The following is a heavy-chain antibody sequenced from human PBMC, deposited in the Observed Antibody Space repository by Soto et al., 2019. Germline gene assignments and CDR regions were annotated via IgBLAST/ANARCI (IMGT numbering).Heavy chain of an antibody. CDR3: ATDSSTSYDILTGPVPLDP. Sequence: ASVKVSCKASGYTFTSYAMHWVRQAPGQRLEWMGWINAGNGNTKYSQKFQGRVTITRDTSASTAYMELSSLRSEDTAVYYCATDSSTSYDILTGPVPLDPWGQGTLVTVSS. V-gene: IGHV1-3*01. J-gene: IGHJ5*02. CDR1: GYTFTSYA. D-gene: IGHD3-9*01. CDR2: INAGNGNT.